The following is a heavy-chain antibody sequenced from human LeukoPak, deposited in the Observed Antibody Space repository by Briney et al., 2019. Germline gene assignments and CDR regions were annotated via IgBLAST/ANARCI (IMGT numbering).Heavy chain of an antibody. Sequence: ASVKVSCKASGYTFTGYYMHWVRQAPGQGLEWMGWINPNSGGTNYAQKFQGRVTMTRDTSISTAYMELSRLRSDDTAVYYCARGGYSGYDPHYYYYYMDVWGKGTTVTISS. J-gene: IGHJ6*03. CDR3: ARGGYSGYDPHYYYYYMDV. CDR2: INPNSGGT. D-gene: IGHD5-12*01. CDR1: GYTFTGYY. V-gene: IGHV1-2*02.